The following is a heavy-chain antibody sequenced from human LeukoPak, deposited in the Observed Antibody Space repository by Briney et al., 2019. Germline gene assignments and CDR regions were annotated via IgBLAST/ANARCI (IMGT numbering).Heavy chain of an antibody. J-gene: IGHJ4*02. CDR3: ARNSGSGLDY. V-gene: IGHV1-46*01. Sequence: ASVKVSCKASGYTFINYYMHWVRQAPGRGLEWMGMINPSGGSTSSAQKFQGRVTMTRDTSTGTVYMELSSLRSEDTALYYCARNSGSGLDYWGQGTLVTVSS. CDR1: GYTFINYY. D-gene: IGHD1-26*01. CDR2: INPSGGST.